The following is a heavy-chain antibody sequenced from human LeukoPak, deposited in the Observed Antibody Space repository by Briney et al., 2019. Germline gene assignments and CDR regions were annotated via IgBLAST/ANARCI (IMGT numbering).Heavy chain of an antibody. J-gene: IGHJ6*03. D-gene: IGHD3-9*01. CDR2: INQSGST. V-gene: IGHV4-34*01. CDR1: GGSFSGYY. CDR3: ARWRPYFDWLLYVDYYYYMDV. Sequence: PSETLSLTCAVYGGSFSGYYWNWIRQPPGKGLEWIGEINQSGSTNYNPSLKSRVTISVDTSKNQFSLKLSSVTAADTAVYYCARWRPYFDWLLYVDYYYYMDVWGKGTTVTVSS.